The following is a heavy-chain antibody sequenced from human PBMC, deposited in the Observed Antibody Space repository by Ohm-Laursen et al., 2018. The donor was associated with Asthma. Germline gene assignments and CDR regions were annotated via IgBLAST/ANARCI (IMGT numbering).Heavy chain of an antibody. D-gene: IGHD5-12*01. CDR2: IYSTGST. Sequence: SETLSLTCTLSGASFSTYYWGWIRQPPGKGLEWIGYIYSTGSTNYNPSLESRVTISVDTSKNQFSLKLSSVTAADTAVYYCAMGEYSGYDPAYWGQGTLVTVSS. J-gene: IGHJ4*02. CDR3: AMGEYSGYDPAY. V-gene: IGHV4-4*08. CDR1: GASFSTYY.